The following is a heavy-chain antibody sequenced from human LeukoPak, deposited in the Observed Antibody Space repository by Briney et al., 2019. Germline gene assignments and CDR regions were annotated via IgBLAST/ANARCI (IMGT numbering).Heavy chain of an antibody. V-gene: IGHV3-21*01. J-gene: IGHJ4*02. CDR2: ISSSSSYI. D-gene: IGHD2-15*01. CDR1: GFTFSSYS. CDR3: ARDGGGRYCSGGSCYWEGKNFDY. Sequence: GGSLRLSCAASGFTFSSYSMNWVRQAPGKGLEWVSSISSSSSYIYYADSVKGRFTISRDNAKNSLYLQMSSLRAEDTAVYYCARDGGGRYCSGGSCYWEGKNFDYWGQGTLVTVSS.